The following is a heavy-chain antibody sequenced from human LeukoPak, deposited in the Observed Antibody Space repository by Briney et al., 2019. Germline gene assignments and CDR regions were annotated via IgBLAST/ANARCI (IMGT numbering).Heavy chain of an antibody. CDR1: GYTFTSYY. D-gene: IGHD6-13*01. J-gene: IGHJ4*02. V-gene: IGHV1-46*01. Sequence: ASVKVSCKASGYTFTSYYMNWVRQAPGQGLVWMGIISPSGGSTSYAQKFQGRVTMTWDTSTSTVYMELSSLRSEDTAVYYCASAGAELYSSNWYSLDYWGQGTLVTVSS. CDR2: ISPSGGST. CDR3: ASAGAELYSSNWYSLDY.